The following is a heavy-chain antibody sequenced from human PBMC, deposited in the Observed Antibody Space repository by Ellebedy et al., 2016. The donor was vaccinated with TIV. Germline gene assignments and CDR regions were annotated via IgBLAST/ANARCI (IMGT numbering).Heavy chain of an antibody. J-gene: IGHJ5*02. CDR2: IYKNGGT. V-gene: IGHV3-66*01. Sequence: GGSLRLSCAASGFTVSDYFMTWVRQAPGKGLEWVSLIYKNGGTNYTDSVNGRFTITRDDSKNTLYLQMNSLRAEDTAVYYCARDPGGGGDYGDNWFDPWGQGTLVTVSS. D-gene: IGHD3-16*01. CDR1: GFTVSDYF. CDR3: ARDPGGGGDYGDNWFDP.